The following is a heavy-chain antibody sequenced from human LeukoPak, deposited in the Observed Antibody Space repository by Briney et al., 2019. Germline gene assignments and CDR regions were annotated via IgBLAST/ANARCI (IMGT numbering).Heavy chain of an antibody. CDR1: GGSFSGYY. D-gene: IGHD2-21*01. Sequence: SETLSLTCAVYGGSFSGYYWSWIRQPPGKGLEWIGEINHSGSTNYNPSLKSRVTISVDTSKNQFSLKLSSVTAADTAVYYCARAHIVVRYGMDVWGQGTTVTVSS. CDR2: INHSGST. CDR3: ARAHIVVRYGMDV. V-gene: IGHV4-34*01. J-gene: IGHJ6*02.